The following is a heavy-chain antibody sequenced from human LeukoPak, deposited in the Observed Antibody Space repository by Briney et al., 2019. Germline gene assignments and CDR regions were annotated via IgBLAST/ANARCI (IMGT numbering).Heavy chain of an antibody. D-gene: IGHD3-22*01. CDR3: ANSPTYYYDSSGYYSAFDI. CDR2: ISGSGGST. J-gene: IGHJ3*02. CDR1: GFTFSSYA. Sequence: PGGSLRLSCAASGFTFSSYAMSWVRQAPGKGLEWVPAISGSGGSTYYADSVKGRFTISRDNSKNTLYLQMNSLRAEDTAVYYCANSPTYYYDSSGYYSAFDIWGQGTMVTVSS. V-gene: IGHV3-23*01.